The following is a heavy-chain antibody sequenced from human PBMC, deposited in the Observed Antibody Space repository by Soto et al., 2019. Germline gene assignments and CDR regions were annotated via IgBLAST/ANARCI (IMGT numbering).Heavy chain of an antibody. D-gene: IGHD5-12*01. Sequence: EVQLLESGGGLVQPGGSLRLSCAASGFTFSTYAMSWVRQAPGKGLEWVSAISGSGGSTYYADSVKGRFTISRDNSKNALYLQMNSLRAEDTAVYYCATPTTTDYYYYYYYMDVWGKGTTDTVSS. CDR3: ATPTTTDYYYYYYYMDV. CDR1: GFTFSTYA. CDR2: ISGSGGST. J-gene: IGHJ6*03. V-gene: IGHV3-23*01.